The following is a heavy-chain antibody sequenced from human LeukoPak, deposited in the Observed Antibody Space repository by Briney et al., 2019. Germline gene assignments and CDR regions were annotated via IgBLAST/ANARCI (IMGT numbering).Heavy chain of an antibody. V-gene: IGHV1-2*02. D-gene: IGHD3-22*01. CDR1: GYTFTGYY. J-gene: IGHJ6*03. CDR3: ARDRQHDIFGYYLHYYYYMDV. Sequence: ASVKVSCKASGYTFTGYYMHWGRQAPGQGLEWMGWINPNSGGTNYAQKFQGRVTMTRDTSISTAYMELSRLRSDDTAVYYCARDRQHDIFGYYLHYYYYMDVWGKGTTVTVSS. CDR2: INPNSGGT.